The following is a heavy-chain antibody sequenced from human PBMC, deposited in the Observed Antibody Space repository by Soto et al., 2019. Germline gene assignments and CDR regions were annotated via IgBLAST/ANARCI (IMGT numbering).Heavy chain of an antibody. D-gene: IGHD2-2*01. CDR3: ARDCSGSTICSYYGMDV. CDR2: IYHSGST. Sequence: QVQLQESGPGLVKPSGTLSLTCAVSGDSISSDNWWSWVRQPPGKGLEWIGEIYHSGSTNYNPSLKSRVTISLDKSKNQFSRKLSSVTAAATAVYYGARDCSGSTICSYYGMDVWGQGTTVAVSS. CDR1: GDSISSDNW. V-gene: IGHV4-4*02. J-gene: IGHJ6*02.